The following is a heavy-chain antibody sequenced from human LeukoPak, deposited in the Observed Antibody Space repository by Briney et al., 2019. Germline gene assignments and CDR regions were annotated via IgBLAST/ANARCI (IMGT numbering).Heavy chain of an antibody. CDR3: ATHRSSWYFDY. CDR1: GYTFTGYY. V-gene: IGHV1-2*02. Sequence: ASVTVSCKASGYTFTGYYMHWVRQAPGQGLEWMGWINPNSGGANYAQKFQGRATMTRDTSISTAYMEVSRLRSDDTAVYYCATHRSSWYFDYWGQGTLVTVSS. CDR2: INPNSGGA. J-gene: IGHJ4*02. D-gene: IGHD6-13*01.